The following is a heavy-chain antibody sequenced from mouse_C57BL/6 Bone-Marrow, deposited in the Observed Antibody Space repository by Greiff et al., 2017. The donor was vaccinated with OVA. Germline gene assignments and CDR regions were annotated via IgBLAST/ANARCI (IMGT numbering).Heavy chain of an antibody. CDR3: ARLNWYWYFDV. Sequence: EVQLQQSGPELVKPGASVKISCKASGYTFTDYYMNWVKQSHGKSLEWIGDINPNNGGTSYNQKFKGKATLTVDKSSSTAYMELRSLTSEDSAVYYCARLNWYWYFDVWGTGTTVTVSS. J-gene: IGHJ1*03. D-gene: IGHD4-1*01. CDR2: INPNNGGT. V-gene: IGHV1-26*01. CDR1: GYTFTDYY.